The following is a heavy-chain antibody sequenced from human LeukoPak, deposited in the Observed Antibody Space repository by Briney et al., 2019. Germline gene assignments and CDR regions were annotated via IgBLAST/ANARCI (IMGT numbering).Heavy chain of an antibody. CDR1: GVSISSSNW. V-gene: IGHV4-4*02. CDR2: IYHSGDT. J-gene: IGHJ4*02. CDR3: ARSGHDYGDYQPGNY. Sequence: SETLSLTCAVSGVSISSSNWWSWVRQPPGKGLEWIGEIYHSGDTNYNPSLKSRLTISIDKSKNQFSLKLSSVTAADTAVYFCARSGHDYGDYQPGNYWGQGTLVTVSS. D-gene: IGHD4-17*01.